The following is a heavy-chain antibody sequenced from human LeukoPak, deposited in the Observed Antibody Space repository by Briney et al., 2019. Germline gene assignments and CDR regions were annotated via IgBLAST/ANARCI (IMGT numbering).Heavy chain of an antibody. D-gene: IGHD6-6*01. Sequence: GGTLRLSCAASGFTFTNYDMTWVRQAPGKGLEWVSGVNRNGGGTYYADSVKGRFTISRDNSKNTLYLQMNSLRAEDTAVYYCARAHLSSSSTDYMEVWGKGTTVTVSS. CDR2: VNRNGGGT. CDR3: ARAHLSSSSTDYMEV. J-gene: IGHJ6*03. V-gene: IGHV3-23*01. CDR1: GFTFTNYD.